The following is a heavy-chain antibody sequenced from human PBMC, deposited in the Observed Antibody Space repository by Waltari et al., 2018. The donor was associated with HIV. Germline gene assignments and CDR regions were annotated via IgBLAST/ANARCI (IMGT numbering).Heavy chain of an antibody. CDR3: AGTYYDYVWGSYRPPPFDY. CDR1: GGSISRYY. CDR2: IYTSGST. Sequence: QVQLQESGPGLVKPSETLSLTCTVSGGSISRYYWSWIRQPAGKGLGWIGRIYTSGSTNYNPSLKSRVTMSVDTSKNQFSLKLSSGTAADTAVYYCAGTYYDYVWGSYRPPPFDYWGQGTLVTVSS. V-gene: IGHV4-4*07. J-gene: IGHJ4*02. D-gene: IGHD3-16*02.